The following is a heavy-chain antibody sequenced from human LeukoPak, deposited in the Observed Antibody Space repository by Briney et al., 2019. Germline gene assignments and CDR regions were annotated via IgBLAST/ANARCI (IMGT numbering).Heavy chain of an antibody. Sequence: SVKVSCKASGGTFSSYAISWVGQAPGQGLEWMGGIIPIFGTANYAQKFQGRVTITTDESTSTAYMELSSLRSEDTAVYYCAVWLMDTAMVKDFDYWGQGTLVTVSS. CDR1: GGTFSSYA. D-gene: IGHD5-18*01. J-gene: IGHJ4*02. CDR3: AVWLMDTAMVKDFDY. V-gene: IGHV1-69*05. CDR2: IIPIFGTA.